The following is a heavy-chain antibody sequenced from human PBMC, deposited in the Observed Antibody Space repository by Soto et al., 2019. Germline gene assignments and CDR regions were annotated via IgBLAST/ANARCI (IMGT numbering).Heavy chain of an antibody. V-gene: IGHV4-59*08. J-gene: IGHJ3*02. CDR3: AGSYHASGLSAFDI. CDR1: GGSISSYY. D-gene: IGHD3-10*01. Sequence: PSETLSLTCTVSGGSISSYYWSWIRQPPGKGLEWIGYIYYSGSTNCNPSLKSRVTMSVDTSKNQFSLKLSSVTAADAAEYYCAGSYHASGLSAFDIWGQGTMVTVSS. CDR2: IYYSGST.